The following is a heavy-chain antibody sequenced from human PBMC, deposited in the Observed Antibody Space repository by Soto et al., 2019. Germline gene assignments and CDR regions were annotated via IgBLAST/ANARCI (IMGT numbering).Heavy chain of an antibody. V-gene: IGHV3-23*01. D-gene: IGHD3-22*01. CDR1: GFTFSSYA. CDR3: AKARRPFSMIVVAV. J-gene: IGHJ4*02. CDR2: ISGSGGST. Sequence: EVQLLESGGGLVQPGGSLRLSCAASGFTFSSYAMSWVRQATGKGLEWVSAISGSGGSTYSADSVKGRFTISRDNSKNTLYLQMNSLRAEDTAVYYCAKARRPFSMIVVAVWGQGTLVTVSS.